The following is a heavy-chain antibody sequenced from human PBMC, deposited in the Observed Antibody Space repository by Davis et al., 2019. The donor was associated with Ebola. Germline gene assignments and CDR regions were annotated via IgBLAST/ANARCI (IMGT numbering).Heavy chain of an antibody. CDR3: ARDGYDSVFDY. CDR1: GITFTRNW. J-gene: IGHJ4*02. CDR2: IKEDGSAQ. Sequence: GESLKISCAASGITFTRNWMSWVRQAPGKGLEWVANIKEDGSAQYYVDSVKGRFTISRDNAKNSLYLQMNTLRAEDTAVYYCARDGYDSVFDYWGQGTLVTVSS. D-gene: IGHD5-12*01. V-gene: IGHV3-7*01.